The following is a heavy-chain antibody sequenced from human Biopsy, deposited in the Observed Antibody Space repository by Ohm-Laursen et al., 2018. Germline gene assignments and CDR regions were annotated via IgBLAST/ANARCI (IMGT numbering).Heavy chain of an antibody. D-gene: IGHD7-27*01. J-gene: IGHJ4*02. V-gene: IGHV3-21*01. Sequence: SLRLSCAASGFDFSDYSMSWVRQAPGKGLEWVSSVTTTSSYIYYADSVKGRFTISRDNAKNSLYLQMDNLRAEDTAVSYCAKDLRNNNWGVENWGQGTLVTVSS. CDR3: AKDLRNNNWGVEN. CDR1: GFDFSDYS. CDR2: VTTTSSYI.